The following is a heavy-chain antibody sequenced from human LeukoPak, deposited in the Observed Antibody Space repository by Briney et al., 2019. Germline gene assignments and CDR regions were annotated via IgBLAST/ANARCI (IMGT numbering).Heavy chain of an antibody. CDR3: ARDRKYYYHMDV. CDR2: IYHSGST. V-gene: IGHV4-4*02. CDR1: GGSISSSNW. D-gene: IGHD1-14*01. Sequence: SSETLSLTCAVSGGSISSSNWWSWVRQPPGRGLEWIGTIYHSGSTYYNPSLKSRVSMSVDTSKNQFSLNLTSLTAADTAVYYCARDRKYYYHMDVWGKGTTVTVSS. J-gene: IGHJ6*03.